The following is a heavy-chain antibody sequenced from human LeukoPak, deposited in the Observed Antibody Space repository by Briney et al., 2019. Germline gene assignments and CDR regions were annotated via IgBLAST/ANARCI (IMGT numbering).Heavy chain of an antibody. V-gene: IGHV4-4*02. CDR1: GDSISSSNW. J-gene: IGHJ4*02. Sequence: PSGTLSLTCAVSGDSISSSNWWSWVRQPPGKGLEWIGEIYHSGNTNYNPPLKSRVTISLDKSKNQFSLKLSSVTAADTAVYYCARVGALGGHDFWGQGSLVTVSS. CDR2: IYHSGNT. CDR3: ARVGALGGHDF. D-gene: IGHD1-26*01.